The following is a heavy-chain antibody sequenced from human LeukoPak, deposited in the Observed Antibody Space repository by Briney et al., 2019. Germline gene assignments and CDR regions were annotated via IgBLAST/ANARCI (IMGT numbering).Heavy chain of an antibody. CDR1: GGSFSGYY. CDR3: ARGRTYYDFRSGYYDY. CDR2: INHSGST. V-gene: IGHV4-34*01. J-gene: IGHJ4*02. D-gene: IGHD3-3*01. Sequence: SETLSLTCAVYGGSFSGYYWSWIRQPPGKGLEWIGEINHSGSTNYNPSLKSRVTISVDTSKNQFSLKLSSVTAADTAVYYCARGRTYYDFRSGYYDYWGQGTLVTVSS.